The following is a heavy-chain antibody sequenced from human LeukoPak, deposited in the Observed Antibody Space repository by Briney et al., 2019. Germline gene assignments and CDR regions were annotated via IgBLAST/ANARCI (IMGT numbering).Heavy chain of an antibody. CDR2: ILNGGST. V-gene: IGHV4-4*07. CDR3: ARLTPSDSSSWYWYFGL. Sequence: SETLSLTCTVSGGSISTYYWTWIRQPAGKGLEYIGRILNGGSTNYNPSLKSRVTMSVDTSKNQFSLRLNTVTAADTAVYYCARLTPSDSSSWYWYFGLWGRGTLVTVSS. CDR1: GGSISTYY. J-gene: IGHJ2*01. D-gene: IGHD6-13*01.